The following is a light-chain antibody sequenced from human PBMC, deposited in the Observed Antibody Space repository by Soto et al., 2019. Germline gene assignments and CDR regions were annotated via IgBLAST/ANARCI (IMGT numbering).Light chain of an antibody. J-gene: IGLJ1*01. CDR1: SSNIGSNY. Sequence: QSVLTQPPSASGTPGQRVTISCSGSSSNIGSNYVYWYQQLPGTAPKLLIYSNNQRPSGVPDRFSGSKSGTSASLAISGFRSEDEADYYCAAWDDSLSGGVFGTGTKVTVL. V-gene: IGLV1-47*02. CDR2: SNN. CDR3: AAWDDSLSGGV.